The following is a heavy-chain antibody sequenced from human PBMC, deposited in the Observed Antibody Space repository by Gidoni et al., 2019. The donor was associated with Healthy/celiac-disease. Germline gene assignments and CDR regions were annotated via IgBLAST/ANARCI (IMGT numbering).Heavy chain of an antibody. V-gene: IGHV3-74*01. J-gene: IGHJ4*02. D-gene: IGHD5-18*01. Sequence: EVQLVESGGGLVQPGGSLRLSCAASCFTFISYWMHWVRHAPGKGLVWVSRIKSDGSSTSYADSVKGRFTIARDNAKNTLYLQMNSLRAEDTAVYYCARSNLQLWPNDIFDYWGQGTLVTVSA. CDR1: CFTFISYW. CDR2: IKSDGSST. CDR3: ARSNLQLWPNDIFDY.